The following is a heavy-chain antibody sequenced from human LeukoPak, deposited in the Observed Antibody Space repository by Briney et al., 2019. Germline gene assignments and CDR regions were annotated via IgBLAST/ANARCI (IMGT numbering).Heavy chain of an antibody. V-gene: IGHV1-2*02. J-gene: IGHJ4*02. Sequence: ASVKVSCKASGYTFTGYYMHWVRQAPGQGLEWMGWINPNSGGTNYAQKFRGRVTMTRDTSISTAYMELSRLRSDDTAVYYCASSAMYSGSHMTFDYWGQGTLVTVSS. D-gene: IGHD1-26*01. CDR2: INPNSGGT. CDR3: ASSAMYSGSHMTFDY. CDR1: GYTFTGYY.